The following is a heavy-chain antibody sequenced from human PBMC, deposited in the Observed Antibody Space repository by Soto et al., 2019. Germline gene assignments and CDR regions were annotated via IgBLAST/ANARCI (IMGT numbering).Heavy chain of an antibody. CDR2: VFPNGLT. CDR1: DGALTSGDYY. J-gene: IGHJ4*02. Sequence: KPSETLSLTCIVFDGALTSGDYYWIWIRQYPGKGLQWIGSVFPNGLTEYDPSLQSRLSIALDTIRNKFSLRITSATAADTAVYYCAGRSVIFDFWGQGALVTVSS. V-gene: IGHV4-30-4*01. D-gene: IGHD3-10*01. CDR3: AGRSVIFDF.